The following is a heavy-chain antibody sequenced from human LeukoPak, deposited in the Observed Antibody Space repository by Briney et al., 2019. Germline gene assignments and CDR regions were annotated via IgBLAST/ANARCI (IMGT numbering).Heavy chain of an antibody. CDR2: ISAYNGNT. J-gene: IGHJ4*02. V-gene: IGHV1-18*01. CDR1: GYTFTSYG. Sequence: ASVKVSCKASGYTFTSYGISWVRQAPGQGLEWMGWISAYNGNTNYAQKLQGRVTMTTDTSTSTAYMELRSLRSDDTAVYYCARPVGPATHYDYVWGSPPGYWGQGTLVTVSS. CDR3: ARPVGPATHYDYVWGSPPGY. D-gene: IGHD3-16*01.